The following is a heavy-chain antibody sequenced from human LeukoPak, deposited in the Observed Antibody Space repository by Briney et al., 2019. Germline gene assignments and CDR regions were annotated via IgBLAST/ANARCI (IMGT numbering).Heavy chain of an antibody. CDR2: FDPEDGET. CDR1: GYTLTELS. V-gene: IGHV1-24*01. J-gene: IGHJ6*04. Sequence: ASVKVSCKVSGYTLTELSMHWVRQAPGKGLEWMGSFDPEDGETIYAQKFQGRVTMTEDTSTDTAYMELSSLRSEDAAVYYCATGLIAAASTGYYYYGMDVWGKGTTVTVSS. CDR3: ATGLIAAASTGYYYYGMDV. D-gene: IGHD6-13*01.